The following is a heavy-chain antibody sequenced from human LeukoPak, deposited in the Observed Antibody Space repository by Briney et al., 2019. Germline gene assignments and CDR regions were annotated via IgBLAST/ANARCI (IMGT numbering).Heavy chain of an antibody. CDR2: INHSGST. CDR1: GGSFSGYY. CDR3: ARVSLVRGAPDYYFDY. J-gene: IGHJ4*02. D-gene: IGHD3-10*01. V-gene: IGHV4-34*01. Sequence: SETLSLTCAVYGGSFSGYYWSWIRQPPGKGLEWIGEINHSGSTNYNPSLKSRVTISVDKSKNQFSLKLSSVTAADTAVYYCARVSLVRGAPDYYFDYWGQGTLVTVSS.